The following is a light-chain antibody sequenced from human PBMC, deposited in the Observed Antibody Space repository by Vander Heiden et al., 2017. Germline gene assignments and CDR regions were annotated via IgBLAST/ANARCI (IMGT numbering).Light chain of an antibody. J-gene: IGLJ2*01. CDR3: SSYTSSTTLVA. Sequence: QSALTQPASVSGSPGQSNTISCTGSSSDVGAYNYVSWYQQHPGKAPKLLIYDVTDRPSGVSNRFSGSKSGNTASLTISGLQADDEADYYCSSYTSSTTLVAFGGGTKLTVL. V-gene: IGLV2-14*03. CDR1: SSDVGAYNY. CDR2: DVT.